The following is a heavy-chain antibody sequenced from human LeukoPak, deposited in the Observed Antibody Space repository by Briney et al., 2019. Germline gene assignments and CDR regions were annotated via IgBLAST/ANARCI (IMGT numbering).Heavy chain of an antibody. CDR1: GFTFSSYA. V-gene: IGHV3-30-3*01. CDR2: MSYDGNRK. CDR3: AREMNREAYRTADY. D-gene: IGHD1-1*01. J-gene: IGHJ4*02. Sequence: TGRSLRLSCTASGFTFSSYAMHWVRQTPGKGLEWVAVMSYDGNRKHYADSVKGRFTISRDTSKNTLYLQMNSLRYEDTAVYSCAREMNREAYRTADYWGQGTLVTVSS.